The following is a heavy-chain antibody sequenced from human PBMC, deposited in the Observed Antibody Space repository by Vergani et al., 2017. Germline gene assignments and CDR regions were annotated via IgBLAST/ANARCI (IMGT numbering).Heavy chain of an antibody. Sequence: QVQLVESGGGVVQPGRSLRLSCAASGFTFSSYAMHWVRQAPGKGLEWVSIISYDGSNKYYADSVKGRFTISRVNSKNRLYLQMNSLRAEDTAVYFCARVNSSSASSDYWGQGTLVTVSS. V-gene: IGHV3-30-3*01. CDR1: GFTFSSYA. J-gene: IGHJ4*02. D-gene: IGHD6-6*01. CDR3: ARVNSSSASSDY. CDR2: ISYDGSNK.